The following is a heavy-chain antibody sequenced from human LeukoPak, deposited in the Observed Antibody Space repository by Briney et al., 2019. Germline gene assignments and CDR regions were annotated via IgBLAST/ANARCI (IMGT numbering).Heavy chain of an antibody. J-gene: IGHJ5*02. Sequence: SETLSLTCTVSGGSISSGGYYWSWIRQPPGKGLEWIGEINHSGSTNYNPSLKSRVTISVDTSKNQFSLKLSSVTAADTAVYYCARRAVTIRGQHNWFDPWGQGTLVTVSS. CDR1: GGSISSGGYY. CDR2: INHSGST. V-gene: IGHV4-39*07. CDR3: ARRAVTIRGQHNWFDP. D-gene: IGHD4-17*01.